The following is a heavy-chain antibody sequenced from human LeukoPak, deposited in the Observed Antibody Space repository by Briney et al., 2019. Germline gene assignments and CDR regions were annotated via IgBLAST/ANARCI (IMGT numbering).Heavy chain of an antibody. CDR1: GYTFTSYG. CDR3: ARPRRGSNYYYYYMDV. J-gene: IGHJ6*03. D-gene: IGHD2-2*01. V-gene: IGHV1-18*01. CDR2: ISAYNGNT. Sequence: GASVKVSCKASGYTFTSYGISWVRQAPGQGLEWMGWISAYNGNTNYAQKLQGSVTMTTDTSTSTAYMELRSLRSDDTAVYYCARPRRGSNYYYYYMDVWGRGTTVTVSS.